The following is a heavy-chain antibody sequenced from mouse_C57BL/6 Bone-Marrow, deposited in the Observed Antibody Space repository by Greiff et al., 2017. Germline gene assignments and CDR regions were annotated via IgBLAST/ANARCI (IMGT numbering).Heavy chain of an antibody. CDR1: GFTFSSYG. CDR2: ISSGGSYT. CDR3: ARQGISTPSYYFDY. Sequence: EVMLVESGGDLVKPGGSLKLSCAASGFTFSSYGMSWVRQTPDKRLAWVATISSGGSYTYYPDSGKGRSTIPRDNAQNTLYLQMSSLKSEDTAMYYCARQGISTPSYYFDYWGQGTPLTVSS. V-gene: IGHV5-6*01. J-gene: IGHJ2*01.